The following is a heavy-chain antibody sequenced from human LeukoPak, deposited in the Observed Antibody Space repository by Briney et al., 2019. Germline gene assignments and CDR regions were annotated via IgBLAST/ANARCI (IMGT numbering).Heavy chain of an antibody. Sequence: PGRSLRLSCAASGFTFDDYAMHWVRQAPGKGLEWVSGISWNSGNIGYTDSVRGRFTISRDNAKNSLYLQMNSLRAEDTAVYYCAKGSGTAEDYWGQGTLVTVSS. CDR2: ISWNSGNI. CDR3: AKGSGTAEDY. V-gene: IGHV3-9*01. CDR1: GFTFDDYA. D-gene: IGHD1-14*01. J-gene: IGHJ4*02.